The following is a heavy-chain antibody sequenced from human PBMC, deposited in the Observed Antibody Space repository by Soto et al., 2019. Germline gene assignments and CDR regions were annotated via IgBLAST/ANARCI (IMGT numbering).Heavy chain of an antibody. CDR2: INAGFGAT. D-gene: IGHD2-15*01. V-gene: IGHV1-69*06. CDR1: GGTFGRYA. CDR3: ATDCSGGSCYGASGMDV. Sequence: ASVKVSCKASGGTFGRYAISWVRRAPGQSLEWMGQINAGFGATDLAQMFQGRVTITADKSTTTVYMELSSLRSDDTAVYYCATDCSGGSCYGASGMDVWGQGTTVTVSS. J-gene: IGHJ6*02.